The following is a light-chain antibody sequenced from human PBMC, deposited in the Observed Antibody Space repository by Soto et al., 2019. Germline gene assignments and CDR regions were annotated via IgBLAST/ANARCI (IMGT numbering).Light chain of an antibody. V-gene: IGKV1-39*01. J-gene: IGKJ1*01. CDR1: QNIDRW. Sequence: DIQMTKSPSTLSTSVGDRATITCRASQNIDRWLAWYQQKPGKAPKLLIFDATTLQSGVPSRFSGRGSGTDLTLTISSLQTEDFATYYCQQTFSTPRTFGLGTKVDIK. CDR3: QQTFSTPRT. CDR2: DAT.